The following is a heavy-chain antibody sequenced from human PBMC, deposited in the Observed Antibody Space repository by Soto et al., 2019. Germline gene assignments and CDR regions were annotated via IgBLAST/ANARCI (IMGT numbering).Heavy chain of an antibody. J-gene: IGHJ4*02. CDR2: IYSGGST. Sequence: GSLRLSCAASGLTFSSYAMSWVRQAPGKELEWVSVIYSGGSTYYADSVKGRFTISRDNSKNTLYLQMNSLRAEDTAVYYCAKSPGMYYYDSSGYYHYDYWGQGTLVTVSS. V-gene: IGHV3-23*03. CDR1: GLTFSSYA. D-gene: IGHD3-22*01. CDR3: AKSPGMYYYDSSGYYHYDY.